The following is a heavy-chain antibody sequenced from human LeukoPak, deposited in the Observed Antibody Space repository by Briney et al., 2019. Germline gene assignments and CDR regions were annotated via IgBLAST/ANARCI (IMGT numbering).Heavy chain of an antibody. V-gene: IGHV1-46*01. CDR2: INPSGGST. CDR3: ARRSDSYYDFWSGYYTGMEGFDY. D-gene: IGHD3-3*01. J-gene: IGHJ4*02. CDR1: GYTFTSYY. Sequence: ASVKVSCKASGYTFTSYYMHWVRQAPGQGLEWMGIINPSGGSTSYAQKFQGRVTMTRDMSTSTVYMELSSLRSEDTAVYYCARRSDSYYDFWSGYYTGMEGFDYWGQGTLVTVSS.